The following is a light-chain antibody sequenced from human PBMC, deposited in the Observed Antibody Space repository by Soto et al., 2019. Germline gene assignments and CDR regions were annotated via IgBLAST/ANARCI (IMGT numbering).Light chain of an antibody. CDR3: QQYYNSPPT. CDR2: WAS. V-gene: IGKV4-1*01. J-gene: IGKJ1*01. Sequence: DIVLTQSPDSLAVSLGERATINCKSSHNILYSSDNKNYLSWYQQRPGQPPKLLFYWASTRESGVPDRFSGRGDGTDFNHTVTSLQAEDVAFYYCQQYYNSPPTFGQGPKVDIK. CDR1: HNILYSSDNKNY.